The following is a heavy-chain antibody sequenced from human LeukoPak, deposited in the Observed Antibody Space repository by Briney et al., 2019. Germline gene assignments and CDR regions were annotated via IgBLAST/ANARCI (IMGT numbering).Heavy chain of an antibody. V-gene: IGHV3-21*01. CDR1: GFTFSTYS. D-gene: IGHD3-10*01. CDR3: ARDLYGSGIVIDY. Sequence: GGSLRVSCAASGFTFSTYSMNWVRQAPGKGLEWVSCISSSSNYIYYADSVKGRFTISRDNAKNSLYLQMNSLRAEDTAVYYCARDLYGSGIVIDYWGQGTLVTVSS. CDR2: ISSSSNYI. J-gene: IGHJ4*02.